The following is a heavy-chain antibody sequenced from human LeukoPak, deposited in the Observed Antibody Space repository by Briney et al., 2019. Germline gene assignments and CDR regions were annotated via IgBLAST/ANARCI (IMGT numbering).Heavy chain of an antibody. CDR3: ARLYILTGYYMLDY. J-gene: IGHJ4*02. V-gene: IGHV4-59*01. D-gene: IGHD3-9*01. Sequence: SETLSLTCTVSGGSISSYYWSWIRQPPGKGLEWIGYIYYSGSTSYNPSLKSRVTTSVDTSKNQFSLKLSSVTAADTAVYYCARLYILTGYYMLDYWGQGTLVTVSS. CDR1: GGSISSYY. CDR2: IYYSGST.